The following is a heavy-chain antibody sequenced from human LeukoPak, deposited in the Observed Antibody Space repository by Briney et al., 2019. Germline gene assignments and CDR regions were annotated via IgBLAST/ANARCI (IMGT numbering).Heavy chain of an antibody. Sequence: PSETQSLTCTVSGGSISSYYWSWIRQPAGKGLEWIGRIYTSGSTNYNPSLKSRVTMSVDTSKNQFSLKLSSVTAADTAVYYCARGASSGYYYPLDYWGQGTLVTVSS. CDR3: ARGASSGYYYPLDY. CDR1: GGSISSYY. CDR2: IYTSGST. J-gene: IGHJ4*02. V-gene: IGHV4-4*07. D-gene: IGHD3-22*01.